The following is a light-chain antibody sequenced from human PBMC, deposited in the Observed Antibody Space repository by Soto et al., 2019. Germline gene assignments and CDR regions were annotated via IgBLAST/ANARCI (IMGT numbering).Light chain of an antibody. CDR3: QQYNKWPLFT. J-gene: IGKJ3*01. V-gene: IGKV3-15*01. CDR1: QSISRN. CDR2: GGS. Sequence: EIVMTQSPDILSVSPGERATLSCRASQSISRNLAWYQQRPGQSPRLLIYGGSTRATGIPARFSGSGSGTDFTLNISSLQSEDFAIYYCQQYNKWPLFTFGPGTRVDIK.